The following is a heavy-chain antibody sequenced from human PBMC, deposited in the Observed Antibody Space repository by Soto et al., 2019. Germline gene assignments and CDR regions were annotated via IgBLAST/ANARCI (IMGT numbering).Heavy chain of an antibody. CDR1: GFSLSTSGMC. Sequence: SGPTLVNPTQTLTLTCTFSGFSLSTSGMCVSWIRQPPGKALEWLALIDWDDDKYYSTSLKTRLTISKDTSKNQVVLTMTNMDPVDTATYYCARCPPGGYDQIGLDYWGQGTLVTVSS. V-gene: IGHV2-70*01. CDR2: IDWDDDK. CDR3: ARCPPGGYDQIGLDY. D-gene: IGHD5-12*01. J-gene: IGHJ4*02.